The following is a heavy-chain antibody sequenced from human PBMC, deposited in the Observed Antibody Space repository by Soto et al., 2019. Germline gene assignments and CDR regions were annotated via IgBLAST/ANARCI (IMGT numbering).Heavy chain of an antibody. Sequence: GESLKISCMGSGYKVSTWHNFTSYWIAWVRQMPGKGLEWMGRIDPSDSYTNYSPSFQGHVTISADKSIGTAYLQWSSLKASDTAMYYCARHLSGYGGNSVDDYWGQGTLVTVSS. J-gene: IGHJ4*02. CDR2: IDPSDSYT. D-gene: IGHD6-25*01. CDR1: GYKVSTWHNFTSYW. CDR3: ARHLSGYGGNSVDDY. V-gene: IGHV5-10-1*01.